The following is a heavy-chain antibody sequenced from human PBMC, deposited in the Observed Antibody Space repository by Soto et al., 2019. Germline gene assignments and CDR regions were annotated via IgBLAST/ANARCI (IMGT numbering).Heavy chain of an antibody. CDR1: GIPVSSNY. V-gene: IGHV3-53*04. D-gene: IGHD3-10*01. CDR2: LHSGGDT. Sequence: EVQLVESGGGLVQPGGSLRLSCVASGIPVSSNYMTWVRQAPGKGLEWLSVLHSGGDTYYANSVKGRFTISRHDSTKTLFLQMNSLTAEDTAVYYCARDGPYYYASRMDVWGQGTTVTVSS. CDR3: ARDGPYYYASRMDV. J-gene: IGHJ6*02.